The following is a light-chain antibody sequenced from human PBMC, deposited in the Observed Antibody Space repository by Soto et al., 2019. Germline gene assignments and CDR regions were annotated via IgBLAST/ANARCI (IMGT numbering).Light chain of an antibody. CDR3: QQYGSSLYT. CDR2: AAS. J-gene: IGKJ2*01. V-gene: IGKV1-39*01. CDR1: QSISSY. Sequence: DIQMTQSPSSLSASVGDRVTITCRASQSISSYLNWYQQKPGKAPKLLIYAASSRATGIPDRFSGSGSGTDFTLTISRLEPEDFAVYYCQQYGSSLYTFGQGTKLEIK.